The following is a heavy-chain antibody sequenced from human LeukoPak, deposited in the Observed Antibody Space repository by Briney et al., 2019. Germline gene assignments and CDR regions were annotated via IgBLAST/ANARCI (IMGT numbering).Heavy chain of an antibody. Sequence: PSETLSLTCAVYGGSFSGYYWSWIRQPPGKGLEWIGEINHSGSTSYNPSLKSRVTISVDTSKNQFSLKLSSVTAADTAVYYCAREVGGSYSGYWGQGTLVTVSS. J-gene: IGHJ4*02. CDR3: AREVGGSYSGY. CDR1: GGSFSGYY. CDR2: INHSGST. V-gene: IGHV4-34*01. D-gene: IGHD1-26*01.